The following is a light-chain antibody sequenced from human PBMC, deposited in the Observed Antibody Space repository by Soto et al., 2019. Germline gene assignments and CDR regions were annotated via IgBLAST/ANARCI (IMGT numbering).Light chain of an antibody. CDR1: QSISSY. J-gene: IGKJ1*01. V-gene: IGKV1-39*01. CDR2: AAS. CDR3: QQSYITGR. Sequence: DIQMTQSPSSLSASVGDRVTITCRASQSISSYLNWYQQKPGKAPKLLIYAASSLQSGFPSRFSGSGSGTDFILTSSSGHPEGFATDNCQQSYITGRFGQGTKVEIK.